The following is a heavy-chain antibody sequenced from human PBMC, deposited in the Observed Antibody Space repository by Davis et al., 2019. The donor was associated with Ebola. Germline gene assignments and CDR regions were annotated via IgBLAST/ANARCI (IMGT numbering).Heavy chain of an antibody. CDR3: RSNFDY. CDR1: GFSFPDAW. J-gene: IGHJ4*02. CDR2: IKSQSDGGAA. Sequence: GGSLRLSCAASGFSFPDAWMNWVRQAPGKGLEWFGRIKSQSDGGAADYAAPVKGRFIISRDDSKTTVYLQMNSLRAEDTAVYYCRSNFDYWGQGALVTVSS. V-gene: IGHV3-15*01.